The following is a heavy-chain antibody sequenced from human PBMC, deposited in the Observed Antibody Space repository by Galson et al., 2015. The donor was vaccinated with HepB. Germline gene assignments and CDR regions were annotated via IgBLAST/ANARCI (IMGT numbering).Heavy chain of an antibody. Sequence: SLRLSCAASGFTFSSYSMNWVRQAPGKGLEWVSSISSSSSYIYYADSVKGRFTISRDNAKNSLYLQTNSLRAEDTAVYYCARGDQDYGGNGWGQGTLVTVSS. J-gene: IGHJ4*02. CDR3: ARGDQDYGGNG. CDR1: GFTFSSYS. D-gene: IGHD4-23*01. V-gene: IGHV3-21*01. CDR2: ISSSSSYI.